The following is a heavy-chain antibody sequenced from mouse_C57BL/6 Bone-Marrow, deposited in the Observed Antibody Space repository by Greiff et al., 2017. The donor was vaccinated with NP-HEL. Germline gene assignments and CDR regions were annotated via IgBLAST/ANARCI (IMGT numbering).Heavy chain of an antibody. CDR2: IYPRSGNT. V-gene: IGHV1-81*01. Sequence: VQLQQSGAELARPGASVKLSCKASGYTFTSYGISWVKQRTGQGLEWIGEIYPRSGNTYYNEKFKGKATLTADKSSSTAYMELRSLTSEDSAVYFCASPHYYGSSYPGFAYWGQGTLVTVSA. J-gene: IGHJ3*01. CDR3: ASPHYYGSSYPGFAY. D-gene: IGHD1-1*01. CDR1: GYTFTSYG.